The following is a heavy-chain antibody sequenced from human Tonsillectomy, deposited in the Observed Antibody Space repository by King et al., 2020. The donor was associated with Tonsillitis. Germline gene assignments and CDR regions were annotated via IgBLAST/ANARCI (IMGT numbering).Heavy chain of an antibody. CDR2: TRNDGSYT. V-gene: IGHV3-30*02. CDR1: GFTFNNYG. Sequence: VQLVESGGGLVQPGGSLRLSCAASGFTFNNYGMNWVRQAPGKGLAWVAFTRNDGSYTDYADSVKGRFTISRDNSKSSLYLQMDSLSAEDTAVYYCAKDGSEEWCGAPGYLDYWGQGTLVTVSS. J-gene: IGHJ4*02. CDR3: AKDGSEEWCGAPGYLDY. D-gene: IGHD3-3*01.